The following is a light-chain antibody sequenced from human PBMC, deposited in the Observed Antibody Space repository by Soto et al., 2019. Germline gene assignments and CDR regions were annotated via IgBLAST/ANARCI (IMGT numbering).Light chain of an antibody. V-gene: IGKV1-39*01. CDR1: QTISTY. CDR3: QQRSNWPYT. CDR2: AAS. Sequence: DIQMTQSPSSLSASVGDRVTITCRASQTISTYLNWYQQKPGKAPKLLIYAASRLQSGVPSRFSGSGSGTDFALTISSLEPEDFAVYYCQQRSNWPYTFGQGTKLEIK. J-gene: IGKJ2*01.